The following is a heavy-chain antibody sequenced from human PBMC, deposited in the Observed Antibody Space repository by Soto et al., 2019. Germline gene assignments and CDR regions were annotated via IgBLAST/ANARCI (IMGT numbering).Heavy chain of an antibody. D-gene: IGHD2-15*01. CDR1: GFTFSDYG. Sequence: GGSLRLSCAGPGFTFSDYGFHWVRQAPGKGLEWVAMISYDGVDQYYRDSVQGRFTISRDDSKHTVYLQMNSLRTEDTAMYYCARSTYCNGGSCYLQYWGPGTLVTVSS. V-gene: IGHV3-30*03. CDR3: ARSTYCNGGSCYLQY. J-gene: IGHJ4*02. CDR2: ISYDGVDQ.